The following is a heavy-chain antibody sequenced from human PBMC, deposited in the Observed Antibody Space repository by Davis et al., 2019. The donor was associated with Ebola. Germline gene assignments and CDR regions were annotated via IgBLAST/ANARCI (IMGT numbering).Heavy chain of an antibody. Sequence: GGSLRLSCAASGFTFSSYSMNWVRQAPGKGLEWVSVIYSGGSTYYADSVKGRFTISRHNSKNTLYLQMNSLRAEDTAVYYCARASHYYYGMDVWGQGTTVTVSS. V-gene: IGHV3-53*04. CDR3: ARASHYYYGMDV. J-gene: IGHJ6*02. CDR2: IYSGGST. CDR1: GFTFSSYS.